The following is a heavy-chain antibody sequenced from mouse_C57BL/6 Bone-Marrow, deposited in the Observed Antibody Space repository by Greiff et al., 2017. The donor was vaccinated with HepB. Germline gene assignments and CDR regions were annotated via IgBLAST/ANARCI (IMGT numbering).Heavy chain of an antibody. CDR3: TRGYTYDAMDY. Sequence: EVQGVESGGGLVKPGGSLKLSCAASGFTFSSYAMSWVRQTPEKRLEWVATISDGGSYTYYPDNVKGRFTISRDNAKNNLYLQMSHLKSEDTAMYYCTRGYTYDAMDYWGQGTSVTVSS. CDR1: GFTFSSYA. J-gene: IGHJ4*01. D-gene: IGHD2-12*01. V-gene: IGHV5-4*01. CDR2: ISDGGSYT.